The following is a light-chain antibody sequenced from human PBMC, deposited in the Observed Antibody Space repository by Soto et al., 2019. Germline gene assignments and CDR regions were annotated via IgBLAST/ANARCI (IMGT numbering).Light chain of an antibody. V-gene: IGKV3-15*01. CDR3: QQYGSSPWT. CDR1: QSVSSN. J-gene: IGKJ1*01. Sequence: EVGMTQSPATLSVSLGERATLSCRASQSVSSNLAWYQQKPGPAPRLLIYGASTRATGIPARFSGSGSGADFTLTITRLQPEDFAVYYCQQYGSSPWTSGQGTKVDIK. CDR2: GAS.